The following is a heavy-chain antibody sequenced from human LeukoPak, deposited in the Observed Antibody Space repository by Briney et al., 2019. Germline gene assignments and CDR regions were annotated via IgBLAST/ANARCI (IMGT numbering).Heavy chain of an antibody. Sequence: GESLKISCKGSGYSFTRYWIGWVRQMPGKGLEWMAIIYPANSDTRYSPSFQGQVTISADKSINTAYLQWSSLRASDTAMYYCARHDSAYDFDYMDVWGKGTTVTVSS. V-gene: IGHV5-51*01. D-gene: IGHD5-12*01. J-gene: IGHJ6*03. CDR2: IYPANSDT. CDR1: GYSFTRYW. CDR3: ARHDSAYDFDYMDV.